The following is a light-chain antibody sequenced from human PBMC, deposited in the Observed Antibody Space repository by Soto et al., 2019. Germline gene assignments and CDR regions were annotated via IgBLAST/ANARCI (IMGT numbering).Light chain of an antibody. J-gene: IGLJ2*01. V-gene: IGLV3-1*01. CDR2: QDT. CDR3: QAWDSSTVV. CDR1: KLGDKY. Sequence: SYELTQLPSVSVSPGQTASITCSGDKLGDKYACWYQQKPGQSPVLVLYQDTKRPSGIPERFSGSNSGNTATLTISGTQAMDEADYYCQAWDSSTVVFGGGTKLTVL.